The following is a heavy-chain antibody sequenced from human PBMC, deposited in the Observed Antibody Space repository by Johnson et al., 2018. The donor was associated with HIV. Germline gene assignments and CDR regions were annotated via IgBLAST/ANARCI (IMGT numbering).Heavy chain of an antibody. CDR3: ARSLELGETAFDI. Sequence: QVQLVESGGGVVQPGRSLRLSYADSGFTFSTYDMHWVRQAPDKGLEWVTFIQFSGGNTYYADSVKGRFTISRDNSKNPLYLQMNSLRAEDTAVYYCARSLELGETAFDIWGQGTMVTVSS. J-gene: IGHJ3*02. CDR1: GFTFSTYD. D-gene: IGHD1-26*01. V-gene: IGHV3-30*03. CDR2: IQFSGGNT.